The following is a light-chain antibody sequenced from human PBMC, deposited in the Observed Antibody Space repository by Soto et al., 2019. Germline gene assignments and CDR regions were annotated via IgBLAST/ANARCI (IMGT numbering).Light chain of an antibody. CDR2: KND. CDR1: SSNIGSNY. Sequence: QSVLTQPPSASGTPGQSVTISCSGSSSNIGSNYVFWYQQLPGAAPRLLIYKNDQRPSGVPDRFSGSKSGTSASLAISGLRFEDEADYYCASWDGSLSGGLCGTGTKLTVL. J-gene: IGLJ1*01. V-gene: IGLV1-47*01. CDR3: ASWDGSLSGGL.